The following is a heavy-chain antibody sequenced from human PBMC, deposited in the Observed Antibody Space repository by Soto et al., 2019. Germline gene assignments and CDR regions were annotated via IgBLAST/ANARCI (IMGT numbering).Heavy chain of an antibody. CDR1: GGSISSYY. CDR2: IYYSGST. J-gene: IGHJ3*02. D-gene: IGHD3-10*01. V-gene: IGHV4-59*08. Sequence: SETLSLTCTVSGGSISSYYGSWIRQPPGKGLEWIGYIYYSGSTNYNPSLKSRVTISVDTSKNQFSLKLSSVTAADTAVYYCARHGVTGSETAAFDIWGQGTMVTVSS. CDR3: ARHGVTGSETAAFDI.